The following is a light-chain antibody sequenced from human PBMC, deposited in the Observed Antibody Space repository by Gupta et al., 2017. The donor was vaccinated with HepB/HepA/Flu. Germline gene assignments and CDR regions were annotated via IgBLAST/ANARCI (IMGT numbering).Light chain of an antibody. CDR3: MQSFDLPPLT. CDR1: QSLLHTDGKTY. V-gene: IGKV2D-29*01. Sequence: DIVMTQSPVSLSVTPGQPAPMSCKSSQSLLHTDGKTYLYWFLQKPGKPPQLLLYEVSNRFSGVPDRFSGSGSETDFTWKISRVEAEDVGTYYCMQSFDLPPLTFGGGTRVEIK. J-gene: IGKJ4*01. CDR2: EVS.